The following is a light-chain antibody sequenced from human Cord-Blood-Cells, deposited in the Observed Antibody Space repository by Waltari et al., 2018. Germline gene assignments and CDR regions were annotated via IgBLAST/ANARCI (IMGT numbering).Light chain of an antibody. V-gene: IGKV1-39*01. Sequence: DIQMTQSPSSLSASVGDRVTITCRASKSISSYLNWYQQKPGKATKLLIYAASSLQSGVPSRFSGSGAGTDFTLTISSLQPEYFATYYCQQSYSTPRTFGGGTKVEIK. J-gene: IGKJ4*01. CDR2: AAS. CDR3: QQSYSTPRT. CDR1: KSISSY.